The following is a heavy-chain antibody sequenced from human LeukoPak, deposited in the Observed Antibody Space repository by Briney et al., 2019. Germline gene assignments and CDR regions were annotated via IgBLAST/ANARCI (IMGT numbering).Heavy chain of an antibody. CDR3: TRDGGWRDDY. CDR2: VSSDSTTI. J-gene: IGHJ4*02. Sequence: GGPLRLSCAASGFTFSSYSMNWVRQAPGKGLEWVSYVSSDSTTIQYADSVKGRFTISRDYAKNSLNLQMNSLRAEDTALYYCTRDGGWRDDYWGEGTLVTVSS. V-gene: IGHV3-48*01. D-gene: IGHD3-16*01. CDR1: GFTFSSYS.